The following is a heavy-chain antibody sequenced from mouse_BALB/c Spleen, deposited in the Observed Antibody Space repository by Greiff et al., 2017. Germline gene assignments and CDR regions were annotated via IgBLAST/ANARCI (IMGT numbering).Heavy chain of an antibody. CDR3: ARVAAWFAY. J-gene: IGHJ3*01. CDR1: GFNIKDYY. D-gene: IGHD1-1*02. CDR2: IDPANGNT. Sequence: DVKLQESGAELVRPGALVKLSCKASGFNIKDYYMHWVKQRPEQGLEWIGRIDPANGNTKYDPKFQGKATITADTSSNTAYLQLSSLTSEDTAVYYCARVAAWFAYWGQGTLVTVSA. V-gene: IGHV14-1*02.